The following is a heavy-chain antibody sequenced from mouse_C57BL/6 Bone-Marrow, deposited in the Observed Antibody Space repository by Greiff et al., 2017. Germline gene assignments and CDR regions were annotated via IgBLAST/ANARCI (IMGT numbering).Heavy chain of an antibody. J-gene: IGHJ2*01. CDR1: GYAFSTSW. CDR3: ARRGCGRRPYVDY. V-gene: IGHV1-82*01. CDR2: FYPGDGDT. Sequence: VQLQQSGPELVKPGASVKISCKASGYAFSTSWMNWVKQRPGKGLEWIGRFYPGDGDTNYNGKFKGKATLTADKSSSTAYLQLSSLTSEDSAVYSCARRGCGRRPYVDYWGQGTTLTVSS. D-gene: IGHD1-1*01.